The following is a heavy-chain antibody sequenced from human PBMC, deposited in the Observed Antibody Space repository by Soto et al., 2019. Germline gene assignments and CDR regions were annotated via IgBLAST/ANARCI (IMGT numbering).Heavy chain of an antibody. CDR3: AKAFGHWYHFES. Sequence: PVGSLRLSCVSSVFTFGSYAMSCVRRAPGKWLEWVSTINDSGDLRYYAESVRGRFTISRDNSKNTLYLEVNDLRAEDTARYHCAKAFGHWYHFESWGLGALVIVSS. V-gene: IGHV3-23*01. J-gene: IGHJ4*02. D-gene: IGHD6-13*01. CDR1: VFTFGSYA. CDR2: INDSGDLR.